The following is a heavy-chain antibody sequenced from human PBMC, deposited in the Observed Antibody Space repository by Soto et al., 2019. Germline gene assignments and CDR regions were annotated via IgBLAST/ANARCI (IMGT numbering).Heavy chain of an antibody. CDR2: IYYSGST. V-gene: IGHV4-31*03. Sequence: PSETLSLTCTVSGGSISSGGYYWSWIRQHPGKGLEWIGYIYYSGSTYYNPSLKSRVTISVDTSKNQFSLKLSSVTAADTAVYYCARDKSTYYDILTGYSGGFDYWGQGTLVTVSS. CDR3: ARDKSTYYDILTGYSGGFDY. D-gene: IGHD3-9*01. J-gene: IGHJ4*02. CDR1: GGSISSGGYY.